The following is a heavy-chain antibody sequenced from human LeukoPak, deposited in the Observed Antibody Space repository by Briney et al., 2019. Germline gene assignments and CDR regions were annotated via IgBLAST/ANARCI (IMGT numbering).Heavy chain of an antibody. V-gene: IGHV4-61*02. J-gene: IGHJ4*02. D-gene: IGHD2-2*01. CDR3: ARQQLGIVVIDY. CDR2: IYTSGST. Sequence: PSQTLSLTCTVSGGSISSGSYYWSWVRQPAGKGLEWIGRIYTSGSTNYNPSLKSRVTISIDTSKNQFSLRLNSMTAADTAVYYCARQQLGIVVIDYWGQGTLVTVSS. CDR1: GGSISSGSYY.